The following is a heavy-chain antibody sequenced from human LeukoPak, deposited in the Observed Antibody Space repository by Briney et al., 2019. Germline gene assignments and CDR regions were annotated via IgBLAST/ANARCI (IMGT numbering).Heavy chain of an antibody. CDR3: AKKPDSRDY. D-gene: IGHD3-22*01. CDR2: ISPSGGIT. J-gene: IGHJ4*02. V-gene: IGHV3-23*01. Sequence: GGSLRLSCAASGFTFRSYGMSWVRQAPGKGLEWVSGISPSGGITYYTDSVKGRFTISRDNSKNTQSLQMNSLRAEDTAVYYCAKKPDSRDYWGQGTLVTVSS. CDR1: GFTFRSYG.